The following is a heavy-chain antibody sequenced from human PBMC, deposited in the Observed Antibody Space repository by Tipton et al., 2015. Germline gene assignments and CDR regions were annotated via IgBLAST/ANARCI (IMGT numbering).Heavy chain of an antibody. CDR2: MYYSGYT. D-gene: IGHD6-19*01. Sequence: TLSLTCTVSGGSISSSSYYWGWIRQPPGKGLEWIGSMYYSGYTYYNPSLKSRVTISVDTSKNQFSLKLSSVTAADAAMYYCASRDWLLHHFDYWGQGTLVTVSS. CDR3: ASRDWLLHHFDY. CDR1: GGSISSSSYY. J-gene: IGHJ4*02. V-gene: IGHV4-39*01.